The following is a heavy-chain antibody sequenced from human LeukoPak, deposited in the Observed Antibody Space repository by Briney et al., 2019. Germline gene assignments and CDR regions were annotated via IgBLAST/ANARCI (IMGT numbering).Heavy chain of an antibody. Sequence: GGSLRLPCAASGFTFSSYAMHWVRQAPGKGLEWVAVLSYDGSSKYYADSVKGRFTISRDNSKNTLYLQMNSLRAEDTAVYYCASRYRYCSGGSCYDLDWFDPWGQGTLVTVSS. D-gene: IGHD2-15*01. CDR3: ASRYRYCSGGSCYDLDWFDP. CDR2: LSYDGSSK. CDR1: GFTFSSYA. V-gene: IGHV3-30*04. J-gene: IGHJ5*02.